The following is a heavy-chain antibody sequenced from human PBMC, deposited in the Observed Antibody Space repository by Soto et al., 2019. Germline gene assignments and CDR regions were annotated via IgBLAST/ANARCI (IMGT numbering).Heavy chain of an antibody. Sequence: ETLSLTCGVSGGSISPINWWNWVRQPPGKGLEWIGDIYHTGTTNYNPSLESRVTLSIDKSKNQVFLKLTSVTAADTAMYYCARKAGVRYTFDPWGQGTLGTVS. CDR3: ARKAGVRYTFDP. D-gene: IGHD3-9*01. J-gene: IGHJ5*02. CDR2: IYHTGTT. CDR1: GGSISPINW. V-gene: IGHV4-4*02.